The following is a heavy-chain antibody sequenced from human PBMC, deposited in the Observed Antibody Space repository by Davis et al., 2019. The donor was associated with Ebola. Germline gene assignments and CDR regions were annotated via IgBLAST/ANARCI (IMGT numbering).Heavy chain of an antibody. CDR3: ARNLGITGTYFDY. D-gene: IGHD1-7*01. CDR2: IIPILGIA. J-gene: IGHJ4*02. CDR1: GGTFSSYA. V-gene: IGHV1-69*10. Sequence: SVKVSCKASGGTFSSYAISWVRQAPGQGLEWMGGIIPILGIANYAQKFQGRVTITADESTSTAYMELSSLRSEDTAVYYCARNLGITGTYFDYWGQGTLVTVSS.